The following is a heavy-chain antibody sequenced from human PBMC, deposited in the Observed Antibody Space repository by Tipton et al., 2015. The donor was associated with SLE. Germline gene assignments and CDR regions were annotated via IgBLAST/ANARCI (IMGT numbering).Heavy chain of an antibody. CDR1: GFTFSSYS. J-gene: IGHJ4*02. CDR2: ISSSSSYI. V-gene: IGHV3-21*01. CDR3: ARDYSGSYYPCFDY. Sequence: GSLRLSCAASGFTFSSYSMNWVRQAPGKGLEWVSSISSSSSYIYYADSVKGRFTISRDNAKNSLYLQMNSLRAEDTAVYYCARDYSGSYYPCFDYWGQGTLVTVSS. D-gene: IGHD1-26*01.